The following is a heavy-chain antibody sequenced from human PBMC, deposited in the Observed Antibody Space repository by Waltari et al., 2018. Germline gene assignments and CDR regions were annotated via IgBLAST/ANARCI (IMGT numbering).Heavy chain of an antibody. CDR3: ARTRPNIVVVMEIDAFDI. V-gene: IGHV4-4*07. Sequence: QVQLQESGPGLVKPSETLSLTCTVSGGSISSYYWSWIRQPAGKGLEWIGRIYTSGSTNYNPSLKSRVTMSVDTSKNQFSLKLSSVTAADTAVYYCARTRPNIVVVMEIDAFDIRGQGTMVTVSS. J-gene: IGHJ3*02. D-gene: IGHD2-21*01. CDR1: GGSISSYY. CDR2: IYTSGST.